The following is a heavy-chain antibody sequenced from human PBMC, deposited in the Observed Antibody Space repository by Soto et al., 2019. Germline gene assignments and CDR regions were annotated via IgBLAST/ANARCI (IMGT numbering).Heavy chain of an antibody. D-gene: IGHD5-18*01. Sequence: QLQLQESGPGLMKPSETLSLTCSVSGGSISSSSYYWSWIRQPPGKGLEYIGSINYSGDTYYNPSLKSRVTISVDTSKNQFSLKLSSVIAADTAVYYCARLDTSMVKTFDYWGQGTLVTVFS. V-gene: IGHV4-39*01. CDR1: GGSISSSSYY. CDR3: ARLDTSMVKTFDY. CDR2: INYSGDT. J-gene: IGHJ4*02.